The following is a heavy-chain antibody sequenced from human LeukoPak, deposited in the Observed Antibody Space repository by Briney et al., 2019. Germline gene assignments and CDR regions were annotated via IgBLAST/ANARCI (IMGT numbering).Heavy chain of an antibody. D-gene: IGHD3-10*01. CDR1: GGSISSGGYS. Sequence: SETLSLTCAVSGGSISSGGYSWSWIRQPPGKGLEWIGYIYHSGSTYYNPSLKSRVTISVDRSKNQFSLKLSSVTAADTAVYYCARGHRFGDPLYYYYGMDVWGQGTTVTVSS. CDR3: ARGHRFGDPLYYYYGMDV. J-gene: IGHJ6*02. CDR2: IYHSGST. V-gene: IGHV4-30-2*01.